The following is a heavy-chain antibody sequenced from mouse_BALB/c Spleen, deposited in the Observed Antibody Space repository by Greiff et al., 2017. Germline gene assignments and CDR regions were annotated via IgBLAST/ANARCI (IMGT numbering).Heavy chain of an antibody. V-gene: IGHV5-6*01. CDR3: ARQKYGNYEFDY. CDR2: ISSGGSYT. Sequence: EVKLVESGGDLVKPGGSLKLSCAASGFTFSSYGMSWVRQTPDKRLEWVATISSGGSYTYYPDSVKGRFTISRDNAKNTLYLQMSSLKSEDTAMYYCARQKYGNYEFDYWGQGTTLTVSS. D-gene: IGHD2-1*01. J-gene: IGHJ2*01. CDR1: GFTFSSYG.